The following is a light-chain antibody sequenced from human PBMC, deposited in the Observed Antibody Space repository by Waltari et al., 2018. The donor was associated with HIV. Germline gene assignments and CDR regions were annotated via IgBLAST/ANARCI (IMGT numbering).Light chain of an antibody. Sequence: QSALTGPPSASGSPGQSVTISCTGISSDAGDDNYVSWYQQSPGKAPKFIIYEVNKRPSGVPDRFSGSKSGNTASLTVSGLQADDEADYYCSSYAGSSTWVFGGGTKLTVL. CDR3: SSYAGSSTWV. V-gene: IGLV2-8*01. CDR2: EVN. CDR1: SSDAGDDNY. J-gene: IGLJ3*02.